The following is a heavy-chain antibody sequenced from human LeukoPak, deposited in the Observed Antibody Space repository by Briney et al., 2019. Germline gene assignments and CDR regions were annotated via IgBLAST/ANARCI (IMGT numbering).Heavy chain of an antibody. J-gene: IGHJ4*02. CDR3: STWTDLYDY. D-gene: IGHD3/OR15-3a*01. CDR2: IRSKTDGGTT. Sequence: GGSLRLSCAAYGFTFSNAWMSWVRQAPGKGLDWVGRIRSKTDGGTTDHAASVKGRFTISRDDSNNMLYLQMNSLKTEDTAVYYCSTWTDLYDYWGQGTLVTVSS. CDR1: GFTFSNAW. V-gene: IGHV3-15*01.